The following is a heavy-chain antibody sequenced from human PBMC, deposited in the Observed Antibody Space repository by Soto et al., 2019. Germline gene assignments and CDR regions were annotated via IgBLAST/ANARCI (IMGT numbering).Heavy chain of an antibody. V-gene: IGHV1-18*04. CDR2: VSGFSGNI. CDR1: GYTFATYG. J-gene: IGHJ4*02. Sequence: GASGEGSCKAFGYTFATYGISWVRQAPGQGLEWMGWVSGFSGNIQYTQKLQGRVTMTADTSAATSYMELRSLTSDDTAVYYCARGTSIDYWGQGTLVTVSS. D-gene: IGHD1-1*01. CDR3: ARGTSIDY.